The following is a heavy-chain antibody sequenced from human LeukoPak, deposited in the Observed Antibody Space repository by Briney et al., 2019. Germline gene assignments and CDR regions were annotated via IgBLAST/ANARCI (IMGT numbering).Heavy chain of an antibody. Sequence: GGSLRLSCATSGFTFSSYDMHWVRQATGKGLEWVSAIGTAGDTYYPGSVKGRFTISRENAKNSLYLQMNSLRAGDTAVYYCARGPNWNDVYYGMDVWGQGTTVTVSS. CDR3: ARGPNWNDVYYGMDV. D-gene: IGHD1-1*01. CDR2: IGTAGDT. V-gene: IGHV3-13*01. J-gene: IGHJ6*02. CDR1: GFTFSSYD.